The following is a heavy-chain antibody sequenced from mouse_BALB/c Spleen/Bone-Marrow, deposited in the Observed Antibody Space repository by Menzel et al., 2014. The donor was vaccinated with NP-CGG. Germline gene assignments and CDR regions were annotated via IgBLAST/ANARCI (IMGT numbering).Heavy chain of an antibody. Sequence: QVQLQQSGAELARPGASVKMSWKASGYTFTYYTMYWVKQRPGQGLEWIGYINPNSDYTNYNQKFKDKATLTADKSSSTAYMQLSSLTSEDSAVYYCAREVYGSWFAYWGQGTLVTVSA. V-gene: IGHV1-4*01. D-gene: IGHD2-2*01. J-gene: IGHJ3*01. CDR2: INPNSDYT. CDR3: AREVYGSWFAY. CDR1: GYTFTYYT.